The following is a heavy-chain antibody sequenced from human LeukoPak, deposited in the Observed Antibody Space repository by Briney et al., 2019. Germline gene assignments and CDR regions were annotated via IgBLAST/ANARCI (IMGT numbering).Heavy chain of an antibody. CDR2: ISAYNGNT. J-gene: IGHJ4*02. V-gene: IGHV1-18*01. CDR1: GYTFTSYG. CDR3: ARDRGSSSWYGGDFDY. D-gene: IGHD6-13*01. Sequence: ASVKVSCKASGYTFTSYGISWVRQAPGQRLEWMGWISAYNGNTNYAQKLQGRVTMTTDTSTSTAYMELRSLRSDDTAVYYCARDRGSSSWYGGDFDYWGQGTLVTVSS.